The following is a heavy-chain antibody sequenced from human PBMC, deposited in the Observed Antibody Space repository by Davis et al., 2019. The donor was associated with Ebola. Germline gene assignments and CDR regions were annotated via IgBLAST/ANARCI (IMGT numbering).Heavy chain of an antibody. CDR3: ARASVRRYCSSTSCPFDY. Sequence: ASVKVSCKASGYTFTGYYMHWVRQAPGQGLEWMGWINPNSGGTNYAQKFQGRVTMTRDTSISTAYMELSRLRSDDTAVYSCARASVRRYCSSTSCPFDYWGQGTLVTVSS. V-gene: IGHV1-2*02. J-gene: IGHJ4*02. D-gene: IGHD2-2*01. CDR2: INPNSGGT. CDR1: GYTFTGYY.